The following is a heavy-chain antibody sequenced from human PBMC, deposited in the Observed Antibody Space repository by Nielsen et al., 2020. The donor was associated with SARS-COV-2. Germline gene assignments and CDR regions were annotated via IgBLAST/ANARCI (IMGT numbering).Heavy chain of an antibody. V-gene: IGHV3-21*01. J-gene: IGHJ4*02. CDR2: ISPDSNYI. CDR1: GFSFSTYS. D-gene: IGHD2-15*01. Sequence: GGSLRPSFAGSGFSFSTYSMNWFRQAPGKGLEWVSSISPDSNYIFYSDSVKGRFTISRDNGKNSLYLQMNSLRSEDTALYYCARGFYSQSDYWGQGTLVTVSS. CDR3: ARGFYSQSDY.